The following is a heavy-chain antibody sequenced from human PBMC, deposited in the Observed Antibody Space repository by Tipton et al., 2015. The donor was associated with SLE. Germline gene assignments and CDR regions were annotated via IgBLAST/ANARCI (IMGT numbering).Heavy chain of an antibody. CDR3: GSGYFDY. Sequence: TLSLTCAVYGGSFSGYYWSWIRQPPGKGLEWIGEINHSGSTNYNPSLKSRVTISVDTSKNQFSLKLSSVTAADTAVYYCGSGYFDYWGQGTLVTVAS. CDR2: INHSGST. CDR1: GGSFSGYY. J-gene: IGHJ4*02. V-gene: IGHV4-34*01.